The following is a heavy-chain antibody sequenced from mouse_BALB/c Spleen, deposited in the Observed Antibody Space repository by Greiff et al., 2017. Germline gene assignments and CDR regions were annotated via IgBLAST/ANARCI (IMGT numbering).Heavy chain of an antibody. Sequence: VQLQQPGAELVMPGASVKMSCKASGYTFTDYWMHWVKQRPGQGLEWIGAIDTSDSYTSYNQKFKGKATLTVDESSSTAYMQLSSLTSEDSAVYYCARNWDGSAWFAYWGQGTLVTVSA. D-gene: IGHD4-1*01. CDR2: IDTSDSYT. CDR1: GYTFTDYW. CDR3: ARNWDGSAWFAY. J-gene: IGHJ3*01. V-gene: IGHV1-69*01.